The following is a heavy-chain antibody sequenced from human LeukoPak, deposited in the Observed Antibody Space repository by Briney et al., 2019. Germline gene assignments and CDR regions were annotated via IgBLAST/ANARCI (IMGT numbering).Heavy chain of an antibody. Sequence: ASVKVSCKASGGTFSSYAISWVRQAPGQGLEWMGGIIPIFGTANYAQKFQGRVTITTDESTSTAYMELSSLRSEDTAVHYCARGEVGINWFDPWGQGTLVTVSS. CDR1: GGTFSSYA. J-gene: IGHJ5*02. CDR2: IIPIFGTA. V-gene: IGHV1-69*05. CDR3: ARGEVGINWFDP. D-gene: IGHD1-26*01.